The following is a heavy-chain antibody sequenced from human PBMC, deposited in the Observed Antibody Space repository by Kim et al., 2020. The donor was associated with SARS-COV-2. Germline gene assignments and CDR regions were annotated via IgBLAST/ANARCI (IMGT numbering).Heavy chain of an antibody. J-gene: IGHJ6*02. CDR1: GGSISSGSYY. CDR3: ARAENRSSQSPYGMDV. CDR2: IYTSGST. Sequence: SETLSLTCTVSGGSISSGSYYWSWIRQPAGKGLEWIGRIYTSGSTNYNPSLKSRVTISVDTSKNQFSLKLSSVTAADTAVYYCARAENRSSQSPYGMDVWGQGTTVTVSS. V-gene: IGHV4-61*02. D-gene: IGHD6-13*01.